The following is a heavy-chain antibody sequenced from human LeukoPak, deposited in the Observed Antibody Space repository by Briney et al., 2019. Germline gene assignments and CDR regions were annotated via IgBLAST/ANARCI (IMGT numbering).Heavy chain of an antibody. J-gene: IGHJ4*02. CDR3: ARVGYYYDSSGYYRGYFDY. CDR1: GGSISSSTYY. D-gene: IGHD3-22*01. Sequence: PSETLSLTCTVSGGSISSSTYYWGWIRQPPGKGLEWIGSIYDSGSTYSNPSLKSRLTISVDTSKNQFSLRLRSVTAADTAVYYCARVGYYYDSSGYYRGYFDYWGQGTLVTVSS. V-gene: IGHV4-39*07. CDR2: IYDSGST.